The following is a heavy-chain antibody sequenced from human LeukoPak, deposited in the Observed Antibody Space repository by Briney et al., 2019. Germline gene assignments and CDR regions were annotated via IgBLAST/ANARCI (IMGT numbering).Heavy chain of an antibody. CDR3: TRDRYYVMDV. CDR1: GFTFSTYA. J-gene: IGHJ6*02. V-gene: IGHV3-23*01. CDR2: ISVSGHSA. Sequence: GGSLRLSCAASGFTFSTYAMSWVRQAPGKGLEWVSAISVSGHSAFYLGSVKGRFTMSRDNSKNTLYLQMNSLRVEDTAMYYCTRDRYYVMDVWGQGATVTVSS.